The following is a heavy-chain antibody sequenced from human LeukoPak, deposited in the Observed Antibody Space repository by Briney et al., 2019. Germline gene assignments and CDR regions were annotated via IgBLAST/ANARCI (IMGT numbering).Heavy chain of an antibody. Sequence: PGGSLRLSCAASGFTFSSFAMSWVRQAPGRGLEWVSAISDSGSTYYADSVKGRFTIPRDNSKNTLSLQMNSLRADDTAVYFCAKHQLLPRRAEYFQHWGQGTLVTVSS. J-gene: IGHJ1*01. CDR2: ISDSGST. D-gene: IGHD2-2*01. CDR1: GFTFSSFA. V-gene: IGHV3-23*01. CDR3: AKHQLLPRRAEYFQH.